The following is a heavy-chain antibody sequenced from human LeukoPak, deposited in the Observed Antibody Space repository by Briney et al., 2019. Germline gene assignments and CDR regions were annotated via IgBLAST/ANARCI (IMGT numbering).Heavy chain of an antibody. CDR3: LRGERITAERPAVDV. J-gene: IGHJ6*04. D-gene: IGHD6-6*01. CDR1: GYTFTDYY. CDR2: INPTTGEI. V-gene: IGHV1-2*02. Sequence: ASVRVSCKASGYTFTDYYIHWLSQAPGRGLEWVSWINPTTGEIKSSQTFQGRATMTCDTSLGTAFMELRRLTSDDTAVYYCLRGERITAERPAVDVWGKGTTVIVSS.